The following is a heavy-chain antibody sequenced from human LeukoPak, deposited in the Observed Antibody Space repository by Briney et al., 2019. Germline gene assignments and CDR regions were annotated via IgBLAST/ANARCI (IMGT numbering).Heavy chain of an antibody. D-gene: IGHD2-2*01. V-gene: IGHV3-33*01. CDR1: GFSFSDHG. CDR3: ARDYCSTTSCLDY. Sequence: PGGSLRLSCAAPGFSFSDHGMHWVRQAPGKGLEWVAVIWYDGSKKYFADSVKGRFTISRDDSKNTLYLQMNSLRAEDTAVYYCARDYCSTTSCLDYWGQGTLVTVSS. J-gene: IGHJ4*02. CDR2: IWYDGSKK.